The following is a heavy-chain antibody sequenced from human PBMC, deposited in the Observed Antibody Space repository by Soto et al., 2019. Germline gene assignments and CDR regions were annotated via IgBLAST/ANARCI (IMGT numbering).Heavy chain of an antibody. Sequence: QVQLVQSGETVKEPGASMKVSCAASGYTFTRHGFSWVRQAPGQGLEWMGWISVVNGNTKFAERFHGRLTLTTDTSTTTAHMELRSLTSDDTATYYCARWDDYGASDQYHFDQWGQGTLVTVSS. CDR2: ISVVNGNT. CDR3: ARWDDYGASDQYHFDQ. J-gene: IGHJ4*02. D-gene: IGHD4-17*01. V-gene: IGHV1-18*04. CDR1: GYTFTRHG.